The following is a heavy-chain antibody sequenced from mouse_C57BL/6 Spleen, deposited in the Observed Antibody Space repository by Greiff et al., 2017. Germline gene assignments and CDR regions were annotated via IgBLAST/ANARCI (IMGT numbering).Heavy chain of an antibody. CDR1: GFNIKDDY. Sequence: VQLQQSGAELVRPGASVKLSCTASGFNIKDDYMHWVKQSPEQGLEWIGWIDPANGDTEYASKFQGKATITADTSSNTAYLQLSSLTSEDTAVYYCTRYYGSSSYWYFDVWGTGTTVTVSS. CDR3: TRYYGSSSYWYFDV. D-gene: IGHD1-1*01. V-gene: IGHV14-4*01. J-gene: IGHJ1*03. CDR2: IDPANGDT.